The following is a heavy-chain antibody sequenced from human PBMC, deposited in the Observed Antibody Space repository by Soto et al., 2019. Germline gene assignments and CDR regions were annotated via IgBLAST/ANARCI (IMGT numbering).Heavy chain of an antibody. J-gene: IGHJ4*02. D-gene: IGHD3-10*01. Sequence: EVQLLESGGGLVQPGGSLRLSCAASGFTFSSYAMSWVRQAPGKGLEWVSAISGSGGSTYYADSVKGRFTISRDNSKNTLYLQMNSLRAVDTAVYYCYGSGSYYNFDYWGQGTLVTVSS. CDR3: YGSGSYYNFDY. CDR1: GFTFSSYA. V-gene: IGHV3-23*01. CDR2: ISGSGGST.